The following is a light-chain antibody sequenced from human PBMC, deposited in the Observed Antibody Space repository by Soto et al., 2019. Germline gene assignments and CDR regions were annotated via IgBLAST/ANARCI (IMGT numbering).Light chain of an antibody. J-gene: IGKJ1*01. CDR3: QHYNSYSEA. V-gene: IGKV1-5*03. Sequence: DIQMTQSPSTLSGSVGDRVTITCRASQTISSWLAWYQQKPGQGPKLLIYKASTLKSGVPSRFSGSRSGTEFTLTISSLQPDDFATYYCQHYNSYSEAFGQGTKVELK. CDR1: QTISSW. CDR2: KAS.